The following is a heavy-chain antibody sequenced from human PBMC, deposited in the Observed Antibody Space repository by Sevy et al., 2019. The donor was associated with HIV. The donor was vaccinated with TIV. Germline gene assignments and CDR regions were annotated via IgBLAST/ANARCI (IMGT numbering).Heavy chain of an antibody. D-gene: IGHD4-17*01. V-gene: IGHV4-30-2*01. CDR2: IFHTGST. CDR1: GGSISSGAYS. Sequence: SETLSLTCTVSGGSISSGAYSWNWLRQPPGKGLEWIGYIFHTGSTYYNPSLKSRVTVSVDRSKNQFSLKMTSVTAADTAVYYCVRDGGTVTTPGYFDYWGQGTLVTVSS. CDR3: VRDGGTVTTPGYFDY. J-gene: IGHJ4*02.